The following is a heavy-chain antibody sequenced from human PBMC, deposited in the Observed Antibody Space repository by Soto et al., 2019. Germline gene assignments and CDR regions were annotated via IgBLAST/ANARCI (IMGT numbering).Heavy chain of an antibody. CDR2: ISWNSGSI. Sequence: PGGSLSLSCAASGFTFDDYAMHWVRQAPGKGLEWVSGISWNSGSIGYADSVKGRFTISRDNAKNSLYLQMNSLRAEDTALYYCAKLHGSGSYYSEFDAFDIWGQGTMVTVSS. J-gene: IGHJ3*02. D-gene: IGHD3-10*01. CDR1: GFTFDDYA. CDR3: AKLHGSGSYYSEFDAFDI. V-gene: IGHV3-9*01.